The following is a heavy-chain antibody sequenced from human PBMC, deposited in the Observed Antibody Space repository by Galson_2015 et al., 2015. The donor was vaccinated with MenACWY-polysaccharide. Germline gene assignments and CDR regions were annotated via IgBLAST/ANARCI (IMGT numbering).Heavy chain of an antibody. V-gene: IGHV1-8*01. D-gene: IGHD4-17*01. J-gene: IGHJ4*02. CDR2: MNPKSGYS. CDR1: GYTFTNYD. CDR3: ARTNGDIDF. Sequence: SVKVSCKASGYTFTNYDINWVRLAPGQGLEWMAWMNPKSGYSGYAQKFHGRVTLTKDTSISTAYLELSSLRSEDTAMYYCARTNGDIDFWGQGTLITVSS.